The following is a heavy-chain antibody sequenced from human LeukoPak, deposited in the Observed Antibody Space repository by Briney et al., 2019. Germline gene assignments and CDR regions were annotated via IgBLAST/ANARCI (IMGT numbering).Heavy chain of an antibody. J-gene: IGHJ4*02. CDR1: GGSISSSSYY. CDR2: IYYSGST. CDR3: ARTHYDILTGNDY. D-gene: IGHD3-9*01. Sequence: SETLSLTCTVSGGSISSSSYYWGWIRQPPGKGLEWIGSIYYSGSTYYNPSLKSRVTISVDTSKNQFSLKLSSVTAADTAVYYCARTHYDILTGNDYWGQGTLVTVSS. V-gene: IGHV4-39*01.